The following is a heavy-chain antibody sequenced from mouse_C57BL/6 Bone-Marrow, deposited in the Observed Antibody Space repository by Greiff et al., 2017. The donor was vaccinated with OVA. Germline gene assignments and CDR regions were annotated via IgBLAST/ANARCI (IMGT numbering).Heavy chain of an antibody. CDR2: IDPNSGGT. D-gene: IGHD1-1*01. CDR3: ARYSLTTVVAPYARDY. J-gene: IGHJ4*01. CDR1: GYTFTSYW. Sequence: QVQLQQPGAELVKPGASVKLSCKASGYTFTSYWMHWVKQRPGRGLEWIGRIDPNSGGTKYNEKFKSKATLTVDKPSSTAYMQLSSLTSEDSAVYYCARYSLTTVVAPYARDYWGQGTSVTVSS. V-gene: IGHV1-72*01.